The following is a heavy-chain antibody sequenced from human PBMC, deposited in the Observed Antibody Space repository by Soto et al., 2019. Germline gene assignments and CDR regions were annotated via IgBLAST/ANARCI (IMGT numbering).Heavy chain of an antibody. V-gene: IGHV1-3*01. CDR1: GYTFTSYA. D-gene: IGHD1-1*01. J-gene: IGHJ6*03. Sequence: ASVKVSCKASGYTFTSYAMHWVRQAPGQRLEWMGWINAGNGNTKYSQKFQGRVTITRDTSASTAYMELSSLRSEDTAVYYCATEPPDKYYYYCMDVWGKGTTVTVSS. CDR3: ATEPPDKYYYYCMDV. CDR2: INAGNGNT.